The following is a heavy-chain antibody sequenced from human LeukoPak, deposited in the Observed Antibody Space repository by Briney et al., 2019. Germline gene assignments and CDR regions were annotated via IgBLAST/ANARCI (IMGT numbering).Heavy chain of an antibody. V-gene: IGHV3-73*01. CDR3: TKPGSGWNYFDS. D-gene: IGHD6-19*01. J-gene: IGHJ4*02. Sequence: GGSLTLSCAASGFSFSDSAMHWVRQASGKGLEWVGRIRSKANTYATAYTVSVKGRFTISRDDSKNTAYLQMSSLKTEDTAVYYCTKPGSGWNYFDSWGQGTLVTASA. CDR1: GFSFSDSA. CDR2: IRSKANTYAT.